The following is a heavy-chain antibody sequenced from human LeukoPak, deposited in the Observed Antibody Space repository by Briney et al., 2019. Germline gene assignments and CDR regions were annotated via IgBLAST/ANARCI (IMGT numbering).Heavy chain of an antibody. D-gene: IGHD3-10*01. J-gene: IGHJ4*02. Sequence: GGSLRLSCAASGFTLSTYWMNWVRQAPGEGLEWVANIKHDGSDKNYPDSVKGRFTISRDNAKNTLYLQMNSLRAEDTAVYYCAKDLHYGSADYWGQGTLVTVSS. CDR2: IKHDGSDK. CDR3: AKDLHYGSADY. V-gene: IGHV3-7*01. CDR1: GFTLSTYW.